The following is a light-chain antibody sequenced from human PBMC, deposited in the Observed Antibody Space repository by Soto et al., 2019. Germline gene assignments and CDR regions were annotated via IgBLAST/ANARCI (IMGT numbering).Light chain of an antibody. CDR3: SSYTSSSTHVV. CDR2: AVT. CDR1: SSDVGGSNY. V-gene: IGLV2-14*03. J-gene: IGLJ2*01. Sequence: QSALTQPASVSGSPGQSITISCTGTSSDVGGSNYVSWYQQHPGKAPKLMIYAVTNRPSGVSNRFSGSKSGNTASLTISGLQAEDEADYYCSSYTSSSTHVVFGGGTKVTVL.